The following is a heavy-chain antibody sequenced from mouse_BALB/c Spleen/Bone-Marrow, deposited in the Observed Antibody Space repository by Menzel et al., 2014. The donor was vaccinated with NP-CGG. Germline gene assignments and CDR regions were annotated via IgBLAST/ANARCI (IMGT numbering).Heavy chain of an antibody. Sequence: EVQLVESGAELVKPGASAKLSCTASGFNIKDTYMNWVKQRPEQGLEWIGRIEPANGNTKYDPKFQGKATITTDTSSNTAYLQLSSLTSEDTAVYYCARGKGNYLGFAYWGQGTLVTVSA. CDR1: GFNIKDTY. D-gene: IGHD2-1*01. CDR2: IEPANGNT. CDR3: ARGKGNYLGFAY. V-gene: IGHV14-3*02. J-gene: IGHJ3*01.